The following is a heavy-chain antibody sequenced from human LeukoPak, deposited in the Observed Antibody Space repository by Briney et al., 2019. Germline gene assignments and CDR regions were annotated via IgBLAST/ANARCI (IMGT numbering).Heavy chain of an antibody. D-gene: IGHD3-22*01. CDR1: GFTFSDYS. CDR3: ARLRRNSDRSDFFYYYDH. Sequence: GGSLRLSCAASGFTFSDYSMNWVRQAPGKGLEWVASVNTVSSYIYYADSMRGRFTIPRDNAKNSLFLQMNSLRAEDTAVYYCARLRRNSDRSDFFYYYDHWGQGTLVTVSS. CDR2: VNTVSSYI. V-gene: IGHV3-21*01. J-gene: IGHJ4*02.